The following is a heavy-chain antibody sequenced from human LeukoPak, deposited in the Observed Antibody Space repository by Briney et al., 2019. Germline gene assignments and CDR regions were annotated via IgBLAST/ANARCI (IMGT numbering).Heavy chain of an antibody. Sequence: SVKVSCKASGGTFSSYAISWVRQAPGQGLEWVGGIIPIFGTANYAQKFQGRVTITADESTSTAYMELSSLRSEDTAVYYCARDLEGIAAPRSPKNAFDIWGQGTMVTVSS. D-gene: IGHD6-13*01. CDR1: GGTFSSYA. J-gene: IGHJ3*02. CDR3: ARDLEGIAAPRSPKNAFDI. V-gene: IGHV1-69*01. CDR2: IIPIFGTA.